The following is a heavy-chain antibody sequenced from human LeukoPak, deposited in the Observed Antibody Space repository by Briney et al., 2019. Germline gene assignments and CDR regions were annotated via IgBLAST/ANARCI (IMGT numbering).Heavy chain of an antibody. CDR1: GYTFTSYD. CDR3: ASDDFWSGYSSFDY. D-gene: IGHD3-3*01. J-gene: IGHJ4*02. V-gene: IGHV1-69*05. CDR2: IIPIFGTA. Sequence: ASVKVSCKASGYTFTSYDINWVRQAPGQGLEWMGGIIPIFGTANYAQKFQGRVTITTDESTSTAYMELSSLRSEDTAVYYCASDDFWSGYSSFDYWGQGTLVTVSS.